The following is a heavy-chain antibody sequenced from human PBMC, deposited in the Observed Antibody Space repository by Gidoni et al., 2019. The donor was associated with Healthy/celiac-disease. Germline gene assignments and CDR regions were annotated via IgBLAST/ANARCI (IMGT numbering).Heavy chain of an antibody. Sequence: QVQLVESGGGLVKPGASLRLSCAASGFPFRDSYMSWIRQAPGKGLEWVAYMSSSGSTIYYADSVKGRFTISRDNANNSLYLQMNSLRAEDTAVYYCARDRRVVVVPAASINWFDPWGQGTLVTVSS. J-gene: IGHJ5*02. D-gene: IGHD2-2*01. CDR2: MSSSGSTI. CDR1: GFPFRDSY. V-gene: IGHV3-11*01. CDR3: ARDRRVVVVPAASINWFDP.